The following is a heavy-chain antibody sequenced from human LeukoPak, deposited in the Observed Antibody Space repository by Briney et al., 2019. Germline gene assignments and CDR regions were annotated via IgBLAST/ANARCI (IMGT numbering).Heavy chain of an antibody. J-gene: IGHJ6*02. CDR1: GGTFSSYA. V-gene: IGHV1-69*13. Sequence: SVKVSCKASGGTFSSYAISWERQAPGQGLEWMGGIIPIFGTANYAQKFQGRVTITADESTSTAYMELSSLRSEDTAVYYCARVSLGSSGYYTHYYYGMDVWGQGTTVTVS. CDR2: IIPIFGTA. CDR3: ARVSLGSSGYYTHYYYGMDV. D-gene: IGHD3-22*01.